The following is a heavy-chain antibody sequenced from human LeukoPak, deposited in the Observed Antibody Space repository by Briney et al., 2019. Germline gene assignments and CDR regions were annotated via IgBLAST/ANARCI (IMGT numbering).Heavy chain of an antibody. CDR1: GFTFSSYS. CDR2: IRGDSSET. Sequence: GGSLRLSCAGSGFTFSSYSMIWVRQAPGKGLEWVSSIRGDSSETRHAGSVMGRFTISRDNAEKSLYLQMNSLRAEDTAVYCCARGHFGVVLDYWGQGTLVTVSS. J-gene: IGHJ4*02. D-gene: IGHD3-3*01. CDR3: ARGHFGVVLDY. V-gene: IGHV3-21*01.